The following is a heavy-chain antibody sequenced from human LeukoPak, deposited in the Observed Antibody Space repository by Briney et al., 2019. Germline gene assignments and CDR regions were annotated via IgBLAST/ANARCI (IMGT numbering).Heavy chain of an antibody. CDR1: GYTFTGYY. V-gene: IGHV1-46*01. CDR2: INPSGGST. Sequence: ASVKVSCKASGYTFTGYYMHWVRQAPGQGLEWMGIINPSGGSTSYAQKFQGRVTMTRDTSTSTVYMELSSLRSEDTAVYYCARDISRLGDSSGDYYYYYGMDVWGQGTTVTVSS. J-gene: IGHJ6*02. D-gene: IGHD3-22*01. CDR3: ARDISRLGDSSGDYYYYYGMDV.